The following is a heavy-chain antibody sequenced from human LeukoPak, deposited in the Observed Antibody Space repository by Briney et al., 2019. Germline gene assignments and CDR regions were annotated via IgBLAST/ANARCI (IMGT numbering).Heavy chain of an antibody. V-gene: IGHV4-34*01. CDR1: GGSFSGYY. J-gene: IGHJ3*02. Sequence: ASETLSLTCAVYGGSFSGYYWSWIRQPPGKGLEWIGEINHSGSTNYNPSLKSRVTISVDTSKNQFSLKLSSVTAADTAVYYCASVGVGARTFDIWGQGTMVTVSS. CDR3: ASVGVGARTFDI. D-gene: IGHD1-26*01. CDR2: INHSGST.